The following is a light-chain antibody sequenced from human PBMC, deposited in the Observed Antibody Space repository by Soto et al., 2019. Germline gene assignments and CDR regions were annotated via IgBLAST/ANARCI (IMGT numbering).Light chain of an antibody. CDR2: DAS. J-gene: IGKJ4*01. CDR1: QSVSSY. V-gene: IGKV3D-20*01. CDR3: QQYGSSPPLT. Sequence: EIVLTQSPATLSLSPGERATLSCSASQSVSSYLAWYQQKPGLAPRLLIYDASSRATGIPDRFSGSGSGTDFTLTISRLEPEDFAVYYCQQYGSSPPLTFGGGTKVDIK.